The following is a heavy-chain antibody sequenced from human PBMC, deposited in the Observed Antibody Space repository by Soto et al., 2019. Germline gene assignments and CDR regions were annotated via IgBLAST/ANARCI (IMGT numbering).Heavy chain of an antibody. D-gene: IGHD2-2*01. CDR1: GGSFSGYY. V-gene: IGHV4-34*01. CDR2: INHSGST. Sequence: SETLSLTCAVYGGSFSGYYWSWIRQPPGKGLEWIGEINHSGSTNYNPSLKSRVTISVDTSKNQFSLKLSSVTAADTAVYYCATGYCSSTSCLPGYYYYGMDVWGQGTTVTSP. CDR3: ATGYCSSTSCLPGYYYYGMDV. J-gene: IGHJ6*02.